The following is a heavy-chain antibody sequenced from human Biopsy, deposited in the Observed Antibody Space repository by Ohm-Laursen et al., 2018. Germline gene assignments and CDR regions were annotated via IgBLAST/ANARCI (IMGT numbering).Heavy chain of an antibody. J-gene: IGHJ4*02. CDR1: GYTFTNYG. D-gene: IGHD3-3*01. CDR3: ARDRWPHVTLLGLVVFDF. CDR2: ISPFNGDT. V-gene: IGHV1-18*01. Sequence: ASVKVSCKASGYTFTNYGTSWVRQAPGQGLEWMRWISPFNGDTDYAQKLQGRVTMTTDTSTSTAYMDLRSLRSDDTAVYYCARDRWPHVTLLGLVVFDFWGQGTLVIVSS.